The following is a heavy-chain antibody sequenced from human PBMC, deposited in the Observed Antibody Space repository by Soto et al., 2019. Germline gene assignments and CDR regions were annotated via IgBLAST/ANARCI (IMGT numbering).Heavy chain of an antibody. CDR2: ISTYNGNT. Sequence: ASVKVSGKASGYTFTSYGISWVLQAPGQGLEWMGWISTYNGNTNYAQKLQGRVTMTTDTSTSTAYMELRSLRSDDTAVYYCAREWQQSPFDYWGQGTLVTVSS. CDR1: GYTFTSYG. D-gene: IGHD6-13*01. J-gene: IGHJ4*02. V-gene: IGHV1-18*01. CDR3: AREWQQSPFDY.